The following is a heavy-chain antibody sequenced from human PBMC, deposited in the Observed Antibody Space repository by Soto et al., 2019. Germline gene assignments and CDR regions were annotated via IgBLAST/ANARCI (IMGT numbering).Heavy chain of an antibody. CDR2: IIPIFGTA. V-gene: IGHV1-69*13. CDR3: ARAAVQLVPFFDY. Sequence: SVKVSCKASGGTFSSYAISWVRQAPGQGLEWMGGIIPIFGTANYAQKFQGRVTITADESTSTAYMELSSLRSEDTAVYYCARAAVQLVPFFDYWGQGTLVTVSS. J-gene: IGHJ4*02. D-gene: IGHD6-6*01. CDR1: GGTFSSYA.